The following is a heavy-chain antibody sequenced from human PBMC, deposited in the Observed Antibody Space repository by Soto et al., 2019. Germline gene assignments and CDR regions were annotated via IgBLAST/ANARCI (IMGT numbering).Heavy chain of an antibody. J-gene: IGHJ3*02. CDR1: GGSISSGAYY. Sequence: QVQLQESGPGLVKPSQTLSLTCTVSGGSISSGAYYWSWIRQHPGKGLEWIGNIYYSGSTYYNPSLESRLTISLDTSKNQLSLKLTSVTAADTAVYYCARRSPDIVVISAPSRVFDIWGQGTMVTVSS. CDR2: IYYSGST. D-gene: IGHD2-2*01. V-gene: IGHV4-31*03. CDR3: ARRSPDIVVISAPSRVFDI.